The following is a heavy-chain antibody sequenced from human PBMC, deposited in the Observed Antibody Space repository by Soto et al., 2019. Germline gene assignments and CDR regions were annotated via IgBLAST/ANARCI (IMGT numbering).Heavy chain of an antibody. CDR2: INHSGST. Sequence: SETLSLTCAVYCGSFSGYYWSWIRQPPGKGLEWIGEINHSGSTNYNPSLKSRVTISVDTSKNQFSLKLSSVTAADTAVYYCARAAVAARRGYFDYWGQGTLVTVSS. J-gene: IGHJ4*02. V-gene: IGHV4-34*01. CDR3: ARAAVAARRGYFDY. CDR1: CGSFSGYY. D-gene: IGHD6-6*01.